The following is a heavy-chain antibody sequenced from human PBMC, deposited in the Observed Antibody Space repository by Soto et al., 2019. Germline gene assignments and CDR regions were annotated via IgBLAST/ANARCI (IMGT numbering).Heavy chain of an antibody. CDR2: ISPYNGHT. V-gene: IGHV1-18*01. D-gene: IGHD2-2*01. J-gene: IGHJ6*02. CDR3: ARDLTIVPATHPRLENYGMDV. Sequence: ASVKVSCKTSGYSFTSYGISWVRRAPGQGLEWMGWISPYNGHTQFVERFQGRVTMTTDTSTKTAYMELRNLRSDDTAHYYCARDLTIVPATHPRLENYGMDVWGQGTTVTVSS. CDR1: GYSFTSYG.